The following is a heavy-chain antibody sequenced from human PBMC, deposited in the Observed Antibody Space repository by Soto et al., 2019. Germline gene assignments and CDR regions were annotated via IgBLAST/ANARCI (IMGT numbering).Heavy chain of an antibody. CDR3: ASAYYYDSSGYFDS. CDR1: GGTFSSYS. D-gene: IGHD3-22*01. J-gene: IGHJ4*02. CDR2: IIPIFGTA. V-gene: IGHV1-69*06. Sequence: GASVKVSCKASGGTFSSYSISWVRQAPGQGLECMGGIIPIFGTANYAQKFQGRVTITADKSTSTAYMELSSLRSEDTAVYYCASAYYYDSSGYFDSWGQGTLVTVSS.